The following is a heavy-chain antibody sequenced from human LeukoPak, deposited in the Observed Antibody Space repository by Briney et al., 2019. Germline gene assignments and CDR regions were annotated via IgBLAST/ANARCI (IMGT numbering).Heavy chain of an antibody. J-gene: IGHJ4*02. D-gene: IGHD6-19*01. V-gene: IGHV3-53*01. CDR2: IYSGGST. CDR3: ARSRDSSGWYGDYDY. CDR1: GFTVSSNC. Sequence: GGSLRLSCAASGFTVSSNCMSWVRQAPGKGLEWVSVIYSGGSTYYADSVKGRFTISRDNSENTLFLQMNSLRAEDTAVYYCARSRDSSGWYGDYDYWGQGTLVTVSS.